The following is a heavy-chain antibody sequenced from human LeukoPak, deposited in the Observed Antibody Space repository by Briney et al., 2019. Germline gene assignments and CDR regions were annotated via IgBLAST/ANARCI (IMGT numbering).Heavy chain of an antibody. CDR3: ARDPLGYCSGGSCCYYYMDV. Sequence: PGGSLRLSCAASGFTFSSYGMHWVRQAPGKGLEWVAVIWYDGSNKYYADSVKGRFTISRDNSKNTLYLQMNSLRAEDTAVYYCARDPLGYCSGGSCCYYYMDVWGKGTTVTVSS. CDR1: GFTFSSYG. J-gene: IGHJ6*03. D-gene: IGHD2-15*01. CDR2: IWYDGSNK. V-gene: IGHV3-33*01.